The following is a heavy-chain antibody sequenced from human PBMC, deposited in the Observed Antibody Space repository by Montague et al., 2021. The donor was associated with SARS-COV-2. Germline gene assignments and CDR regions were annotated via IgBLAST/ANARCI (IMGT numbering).Heavy chain of an antibody. J-gene: IGHJ6*02. CDR3: ARDQRSWTFEAWWPTGYYYGMDV. CDR2: IYSGGST. Sequence: SLRLSCAASGFTVSSNYMSWVRQAPGKGLEWVSVIYSGGSTYYADSVKGRFTISRDNSKNTLYLQMNSLRAEDTAVYYCARDQRSWTFEAWWPTGYYYGMDVWGQGTTVTVSS. V-gene: IGHV3-66*01. D-gene: IGHD6-13*01. CDR1: GFTVSSNY.